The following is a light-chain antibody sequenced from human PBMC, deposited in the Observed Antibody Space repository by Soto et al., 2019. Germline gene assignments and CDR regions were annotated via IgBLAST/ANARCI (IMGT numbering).Light chain of an antibody. J-gene: IGKJ4*01. CDR2: GAS. Sequence: NGLTQSRGTVSLSPGERATLSCRASQSVSSDYLAWYQQKPGQAPRLLIYGASSRDTGIPDRFSGSGSGTDFTLTISRLEPEDFALYYCQQYGDSPLTFGGGTKVDIK. V-gene: IGKV3-20*01. CDR3: QQYGDSPLT. CDR1: QSVSSDY.